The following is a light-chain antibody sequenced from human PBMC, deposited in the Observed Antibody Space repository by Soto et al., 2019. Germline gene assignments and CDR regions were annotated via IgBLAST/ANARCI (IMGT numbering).Light chain of an antibody. J-gene: IGKJ1*01. V-gene: IGKV3-20*01. CDR1: HSVSSNY. Sequence: EIVLTQSPGTLPLSPGERATLSCRSSHSVSSNYLAWYQQKPGQAPRLLLSDASRRATGIPERFSGRGSGTDSTLTISTLQPVDFAVYYCQPYGISPPFGHGAKVDIK. CDR2: DAS. CDR3: QPYGISPP.